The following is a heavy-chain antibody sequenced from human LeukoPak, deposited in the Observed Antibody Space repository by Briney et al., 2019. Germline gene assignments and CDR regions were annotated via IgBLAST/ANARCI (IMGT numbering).Heavy chain of an antibody. D-gene: IGHD3-22*01. J-gene: IGHJ4*02. CDR2: ISISGGST. Sequence: PGGSLRLSCAASGFTFRSYAMNWVRQAPGKGLEWVSSISISGGSTYYADSVKGRFTISRDNSKSTLYLQMNGLRAEDTAVYFCARSSGYYSHLDYWGQGALVTVSS. CDR1: GFTFRSYA. CDR3: ARSSGYYSHLDY. V-gene: IGHV3-23*01.